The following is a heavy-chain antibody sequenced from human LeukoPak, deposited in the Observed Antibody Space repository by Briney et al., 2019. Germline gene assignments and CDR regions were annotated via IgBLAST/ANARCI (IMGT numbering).Heavy chain of an antibody. CDR3: ARDRRSSWSENYYYYYMDV. V-gene: IGHV4-4*02. CDR2: IYHSGST. Sequence: SETLSLTCAVSGGSISSSNWWSWVRQPLGKGLEWIGEIYHSGSTNYNPSLKSRVTISVDKSKNQFSLKLSSVTAADTAVYYCARDRRSSWSENYYYYYMDVWGKGTTVTISS. J-gene: IGHJ6*03. CDR1: GGSISSSNW. D-gene: IGHD6-13*01.